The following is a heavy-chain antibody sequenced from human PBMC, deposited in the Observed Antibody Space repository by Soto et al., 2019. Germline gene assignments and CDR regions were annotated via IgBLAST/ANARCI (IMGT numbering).Heavy chain of an antibody. V-gene: IGHV5-10-1*01. D-gene: IGHD6-19*01. CDR3: ARHEVGSGWFNNFDY. Sequence: GESLKISCKGSGYSFTNYWISWVRQMPGKGLEWMGRIDPSDSYTNYSPSFQGHVTISADKSISTAYLQWSSLKASGTAMYYCARHEVGSGWFNNFDYWGQGNLVTVSS. J-gene: IGHJ4*02. CDR1: GYSFTNYW. CDR2: IDPSDSYT.